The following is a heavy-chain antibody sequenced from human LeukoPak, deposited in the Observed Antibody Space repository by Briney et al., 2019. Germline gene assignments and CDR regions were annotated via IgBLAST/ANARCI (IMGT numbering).Heavy chain of an antibody. J-gene: IGHJ4*02. CDR3: AKGVAGAGEFEY. CDR2: FSGSAGTT. Sequence: GGSLRLSCVASGFTFRTSAMTWVRQAPGKGLEWVSAFSGSAGTTFYADSVKGRFTISRDNSKNTLYLQMNSLKAEDTAVYYCAKGVAGAGEFEYWGQGTLVTVSS. V-gene: IGHV3-23*01. CDR1: GFTFRTSA. D-gene: IGHD6-19*01.